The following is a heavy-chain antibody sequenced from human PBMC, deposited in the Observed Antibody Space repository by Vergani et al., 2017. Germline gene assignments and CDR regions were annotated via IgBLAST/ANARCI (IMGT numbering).Heavy chain of an antibody. CDR2: IDFKGNS. J-gene: IGHJ6*03. D-gene: IGHD2-2*01. CDR3: ARDGLSYCSSTSCHLWTWGYYMDV. CDR1: CGSLVIHSQT. V-gene: IGHV4-61*02. Sequence: QAQLQESGPRLVKPSQTLSLPCSFSCGSLVIHSQTWGWIRQPAGEGLEWIGLIDFKGNSNFCPSLESRVTMSADASRGRFSLNLRSVPTSDTAVYYCARDGLSYCSSTSCHLWTWGYYMDVWGKGTTVTVSS.